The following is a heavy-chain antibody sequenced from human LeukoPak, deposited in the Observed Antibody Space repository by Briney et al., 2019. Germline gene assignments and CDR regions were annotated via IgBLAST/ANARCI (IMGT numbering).Heavy chain of an antibody. Sequence: PGGSLRLSCAASGFTFSDYYMSWVRQAPGKGLEWVANIKQDGSEKYYVDSVKGRFTISRDNAKNSLYLQMNSLRAEDTAVYYCARGPIWYSSSWYWFDPWGQGTLVTVSS. J-gene: IGHJ5*02. V-gene: IGHV3-7*01. D-gene: IGHD6-13*01. CDR2: IKQDGSEK. CDR3: ARGPIWYSSSWYWFDP. CDR1: GFTFSDYY.